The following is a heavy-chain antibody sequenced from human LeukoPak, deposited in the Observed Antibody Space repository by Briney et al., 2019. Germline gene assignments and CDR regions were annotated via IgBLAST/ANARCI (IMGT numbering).Heavy chain of an antibody. V-gene: IGHV1-2*02. CDR2: INLSSGST. D-gene: IGHD2-2*01. Sequence: ASVKVSCKTSGYTFTNYYIHWVRQAPGQGFAWMGWINLSSGSTNYAQKFQGRVTMTRDTSISTAYMELSRLRSDDTAVYYCARDGYCSSTSCYFSSGVAYWGQGTLVTVSS. CDR1: GYTFTNYY. J-gene: IGHJ4*02. CDR3: ARDGYCSSTSCYFSSGVAY.